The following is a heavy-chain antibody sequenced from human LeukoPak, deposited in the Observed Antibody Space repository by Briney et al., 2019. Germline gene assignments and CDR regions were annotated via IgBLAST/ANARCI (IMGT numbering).Heavy chain of an antibody. CDR3: ARATAGTYYYYYYMDV. Sequence: SETLSLTCTVSGGSISSYYWSWIRQPPGKGLEWIGYIYHSGSTYYNPSLKSRVTISVDRSKNQFSLKLSSVTAADTAVYYCARATAGTYYYYYYMDVWGKGTTVTVSS. D-gene: IGHD6-13*01. CDR1: GGSISSYY. V-gene: IGHV4-4*09. J-gene: IGHJ6*03. CDR2: IYHSGST.